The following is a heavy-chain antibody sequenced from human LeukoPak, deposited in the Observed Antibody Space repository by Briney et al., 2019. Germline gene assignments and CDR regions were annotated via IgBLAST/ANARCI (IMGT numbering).Heavy chain of an antibody. J-gene: IGHJ6*02. V-gene: IGHV3-23*01. Sequence: GGSLRLSCAASGLTFSSYAMTWVRQAPGKGLEWVSTISVSGGSTYYADSVKGRFTISRDNSKNTLYLQMNSLRAEDTAIYYCAKYFYSNYYYGMDVWGQGTTVTVSS. CDR3: AKYFYSNYYYGMDV. CDR1: GLTFSSYA. CDR2: ISVSGGST. D-gene: IGHD4-11*01.